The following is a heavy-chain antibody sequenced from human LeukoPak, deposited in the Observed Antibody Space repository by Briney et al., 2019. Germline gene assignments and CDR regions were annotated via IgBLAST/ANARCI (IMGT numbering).Heavy chain of an antibody. D-gene: IGHD3-10*01. CDR2: IKDDGSVI. Sequence: QPGGSLRLSCAASGFTFSSYAMSWVRQAPGKGLEWVARIKDDGSVISYGDSVKGRFTVSRDNAKSSLFLQMNTLRDEDTAVYYCARGPLIKAAGAFWGQGTLVTVSS. J-gene: IGHJ4*02. CDR1: GFTFSSYA. CDR3: ARGPLIKAAGAF. V-gene: IGHV3-7*01.